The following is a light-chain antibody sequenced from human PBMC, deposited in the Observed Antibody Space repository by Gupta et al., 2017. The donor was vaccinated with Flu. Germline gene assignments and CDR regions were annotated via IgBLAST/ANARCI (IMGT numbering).Light chain of an antibody. CDR1: RSVSSSY. CDR2: GAS. Sequence: GERATLSCRASRSVSSSYLAWYQQKPGQAPRLLIYGASSRATGIPDRFSGSGSGTDFTLTISRLEPEDFAVYYCQQYGSSSWTFGQGTKVEIK. V-gene: IGKV3-20*01. J-gene: IGKJ1*01. CDR3: QQYGSSSWT.